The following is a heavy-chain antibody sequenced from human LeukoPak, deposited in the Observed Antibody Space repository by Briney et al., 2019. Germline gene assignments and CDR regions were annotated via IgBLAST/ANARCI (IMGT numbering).Heavy chain of an antibody. Sequence: GRSLRLSCAASGFTFSSYGMHWVRQAPGKGLEWVAGISYDGRDKYYADSVKGRFTISRDNSKKTLYLQMNSLRAEDTAVYYCAKAHYDIWAIDYWGQGTLVTVSS. CDR2: ISYDGRDK. CDR1: GFTFSSYG. D-gene: IGHD3-9*01. V-gene: IGHV3-30*18. CDR3: AKAHYDIWAIDY. J-gene: IGHJ4*02.